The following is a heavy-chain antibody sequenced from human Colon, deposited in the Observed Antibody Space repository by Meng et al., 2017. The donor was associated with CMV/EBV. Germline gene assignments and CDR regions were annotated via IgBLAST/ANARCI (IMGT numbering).Heavy chain of an antibody. J-gene: IGHJ4*02. Sequence: SVAKLRTLAATWKPPCQPSEYTFTGYLIYWVRQAPGQGLEWLGVINPITGGTNYAQKFQGRVTMTRDPSISTSYMELSRLRSDDTAVYYCASLSGGDFDYWGQGPLVTVSS. CDR3: ASLSGGDFDY. D-gene: IGHD1-26*01. V-gene: IGHV1-2*02. CDR1: EYTFTGYL. CDR2: INPITGGT.